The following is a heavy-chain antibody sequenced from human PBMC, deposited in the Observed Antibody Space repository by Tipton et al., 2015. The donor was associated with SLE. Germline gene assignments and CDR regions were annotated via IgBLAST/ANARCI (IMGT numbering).Heavy chain of an antibody. J-gene: IGHJ2*01. D-gene: IGHD3-22*01. V-gene: IGHV4-59*08. CDR1: GGSISSYY. Sequence: TLSLTCTVSGGSISSYYWSWLRQPPGKGLEWIGYIYYSGSTNYNPSLRSRVTISVDTSKNQFSLKLSSVTAADTAVYYCAGRIPGSSGYLDWYFDLWGRGTLVTASS. CDR2: IYYSGST. CDR3: AGRIPGSSGYLDWYFDL.